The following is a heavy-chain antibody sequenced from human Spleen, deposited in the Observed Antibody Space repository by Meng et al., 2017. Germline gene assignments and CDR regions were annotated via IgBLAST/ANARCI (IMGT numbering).Heavy chain of an antibody. V-gene: IGHV3-30*04. D-gene: IGHD4-11*01. Sequence: GESLKISCAGSGFTLSEYAIHWVRQAPGRRLEWMALLSYDERNTDYADSVRGRFTLSRDNSKNTLYLQMNSLRVEDTAVYSCARENEVLVTLWTFHIWGQGTKVTVSS. J-gene: IGHJ3*02. CDR1: GFTLSEYA. CDR2: LSYDERNT. CDR3: ARENEVLVTLWTFHI.